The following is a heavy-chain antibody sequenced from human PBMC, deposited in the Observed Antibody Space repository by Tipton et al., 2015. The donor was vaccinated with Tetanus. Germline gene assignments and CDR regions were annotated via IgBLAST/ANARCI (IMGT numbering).Heavy chain of an antibody. CDR2: ISYDGSNK. D-gene: IGHD2-21*01. Sequence: SLRLSCAASGFTFSSYGMHWVRQAPGKGLEWVAVISYDGSNKYYADSVKGRFTISRDNSKNTLYLQMNSLRAEDTAVYYCAKGARGLWDYSYYGMDVWGQGTTVTVSS. CDR1: GFTFSSYG. V-gene: IGHV3-30*18. CDR3: AKGARGLWDYSYYGMDV. J-gene: IGHJ6*02.